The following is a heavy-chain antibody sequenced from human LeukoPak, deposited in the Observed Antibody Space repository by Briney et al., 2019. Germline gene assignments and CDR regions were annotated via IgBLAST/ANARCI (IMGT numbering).Heavy chain of an antibody. D-gene: IGHD3-10*01. CDR2: ITSSGSTM. V-gene: IGHV3-11*01. Sequence: GGSLRLSCAASGFTFSDYYMSWVRQAPGKGLEWVSYITSSGSTMYYADSVKGRFTISRDNAKNTLYLQMNSLRAEDTAVYYCAKSTYYYGSGTFDPWGQGTLVTVSS. CDR3: AKSTYYYGSGTFDP. CDR1: GFTFSDYY. J-gene: IGHJ5*02.